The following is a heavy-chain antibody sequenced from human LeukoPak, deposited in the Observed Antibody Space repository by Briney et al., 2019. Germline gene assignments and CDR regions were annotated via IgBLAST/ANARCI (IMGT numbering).Heavy chain of an antibody. CDR2: INHSGST. CDR1: GYSISSGYY. Sequence: SETLSLTCAVSGYSISSGYYWSWIRQPPGKGLEWIGEINHSGSTKYNPSLKSRVTISVDTSKNQFSLKLSSVTAAGTAVYYCARAPQLALYYYYYYMDVWGKGTTVTVSS. J-gene: IGHJ6*03. D-gene: IGHD6-13*01. CDR3: ARAPQLALYYYYYYMDV. V-gene: IGHV4-34*01.